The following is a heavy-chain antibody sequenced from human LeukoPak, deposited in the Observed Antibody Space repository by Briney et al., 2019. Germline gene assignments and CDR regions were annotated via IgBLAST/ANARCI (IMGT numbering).Heavy chain of an antibody. D-gene: IGHD5-12*01. CDR2: ISAYNGNT. CDR3: AREVATLNWFDP. CDR1: GYTFTSYG. J-gene: IGHJ5*02. Sequence: ASVKVSCKASGYTFTSYGISWVRQAPGHGLEWMGWISAYNGNTNYAQKLQGRVTMTTDTSTSTAYMELRSLRSDDTAVYYCAREVATLNWFDPWGQGTLVTVSS. V-gene: IGHV1-18*04.